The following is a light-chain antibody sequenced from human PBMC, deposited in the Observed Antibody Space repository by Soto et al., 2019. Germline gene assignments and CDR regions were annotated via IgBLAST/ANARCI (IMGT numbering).Light chain of an antibody. Sequence: SYELTQPPSVSVAPGQTAEITCGGDNIGSISVHWYRQKPGQAPVLVVYDDTDRPSGIPERFSGSNSWNTATLTISRVEAGDEADYYCQVWDGVSDHYVFGSGTKVTVL. J-gene: IGLJ1*01. CDR1: NIGSIS. V-gene: IGLV3-21*02. CDR2: DDT. CDR3: QVWDGVSDHYV.